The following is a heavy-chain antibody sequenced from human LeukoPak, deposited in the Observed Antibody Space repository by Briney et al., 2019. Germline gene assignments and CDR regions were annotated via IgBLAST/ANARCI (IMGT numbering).Heavy chain of an antibody. J-gene: IGHJ5*02. CDR2: IIPIFGTA. D-gene: IGHD1-7*01. V-gene: IGHV1-69*05. CDR3: ARDNYAGANWFDP. CDR1: GGTFSSYA. Sequence: SVKVSCKASGGTFSSYAISWVRQAPGQGLEWMGGIIPIFGTANYAKKFQGRVTITTDESTSTAYMELSSLRSEDTAVYYCARDNYAGANWFDPWGQGTLVTVSS.